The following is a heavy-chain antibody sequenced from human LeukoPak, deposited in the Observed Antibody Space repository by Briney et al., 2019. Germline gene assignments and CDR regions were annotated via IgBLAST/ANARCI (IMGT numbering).Heavy chain of an antibody. D-gene: IGHD2-2*01. V-gene: IGHV3-30*18. J-gene: IGHJ3*02. CDR1: GFTFSSHG. CDR3: AKELGYCSSTSCPFDAFDI. CDR2: ISYDGSNK. Sequence: PGGSLRLSCAASGFTFSSHGMHWVRQAPGKGLEWGAVISYDGSNKYYADSVKGRFTISRDNSKNTLYLQMNSLRAEDTAVYYCAKELGYCSSTSCPFDAFDIWGQGTMVTVSS.